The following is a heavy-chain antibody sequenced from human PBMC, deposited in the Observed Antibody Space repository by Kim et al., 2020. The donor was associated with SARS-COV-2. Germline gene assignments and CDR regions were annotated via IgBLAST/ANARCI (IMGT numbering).Heavy chain of an antibody. D-gene: IGHD5-18*01. Sequence: SVKVSCKASGCTFSSYAMSWVRQAPGQGLEWMGGIIPIFGTANYAQKFQGRVTLTADESTSTAYMELSSLRSEDTAVYYCARETTAMSQTHLDYCGQRTLVTASS. CDR2: IIPIFGTA. J-gene: IGHJ4*02. V-gene: IGHV1-69*13. CDR1: GCTFSSYA. CDR3: ARETTAMSQTHLDY.